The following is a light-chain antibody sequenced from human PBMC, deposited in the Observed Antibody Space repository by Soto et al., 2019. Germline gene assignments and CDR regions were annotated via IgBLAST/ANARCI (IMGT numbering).Light chain of an antibody. J-gene: IGKJ4*01. CDR3: QQFDNLPLT. CDR1: QDISYY. Sequence: DIQLTQSPSSLSASVGDRVTITCQASQDISYYLNWYQQKPGKAPKLLIYDASNLQTGVSSRFSGSGSGTHFTFTISSLQPEDIATYYCQQFDNLPLTFGGGTKVEI. CDR2: DAS. V-gene: IGKV1-33*01.